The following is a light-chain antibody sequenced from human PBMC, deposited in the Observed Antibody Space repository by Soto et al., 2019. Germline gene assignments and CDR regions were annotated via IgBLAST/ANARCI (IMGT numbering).Light chain of an antibody. CDR2: EVS. CDR3: TSYTGSNTLGV. Sequence: QSALTQPASVSGSPGQSITISCTGTSSDVGGYNYVSWYQQHPGRAPKLMIYEVSNRPSGVSNRFSGSKSGNTASLTISGLQAEAEAEYYCTSYTGSNTLGVFGGGTKLTVL. V-gene: IGLV2-14*01. J-gene: IGLJ3*02. CDR1: SSDVGGYNY.